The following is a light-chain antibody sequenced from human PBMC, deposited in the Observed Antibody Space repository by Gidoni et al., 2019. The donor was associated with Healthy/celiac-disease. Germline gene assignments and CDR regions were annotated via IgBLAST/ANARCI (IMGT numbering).Light chain of an antibody. CDR1: QSVSSSY. Sequence: ECVLTQSPGTLSLSPGERATLSCRASQSVSSSYLAWYQQKPGQAPRLLINGASSRATGIPDRFSGSGSGTDFTLTISRLEPEDFAVYYCQQYGSSPRFTFGPGTKVDIK. CDR3: QQYGSSPRFT. CDR2: GAS. J-gene: IGKJ3*01. V-gene: IGKV3-20*01.